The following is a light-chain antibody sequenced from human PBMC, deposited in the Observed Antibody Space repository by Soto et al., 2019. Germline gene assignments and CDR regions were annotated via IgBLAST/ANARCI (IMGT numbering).Light chain of an antibody. CDR3: CSYTGNSWV. V-gene: IGLV2-11*01. CDR1: SSDVGAYNY. J-gene: IGLJ3*02. CDR2: DVT. Sequence: QSALTQPRSVSGSPGQSVTISCTGTSSDVGAYNYVSWYQQHPGKAPRLMIYDVTKRPSGVPDRFSGSKSGNTASLTISGLQAEDEADYYCCSYTGNSWVFCGGTKVTVL.